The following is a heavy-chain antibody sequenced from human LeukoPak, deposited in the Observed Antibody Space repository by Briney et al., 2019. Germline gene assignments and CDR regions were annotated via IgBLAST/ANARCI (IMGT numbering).Heavy chain of an antibody. CDR2: IYTSGST. D-gene: IGHD4-17*01. V-gene: IGHV4-4*07. CDR1: GGSISSYY. J-gene: IGHJ5*02. Sequence: SEALSLTCTVSGGSISSYYWSWIRQPAGKGLEWIGRIYTSGSTNYNPSPKSRVTMSVDTSKNQFSLKLSSVTAADTAVYYCARDLLKDDDYGDPPANWFDPWGQGTLVTVSS. CDR3: ARDLLKDDDYGDPPANWFDP.